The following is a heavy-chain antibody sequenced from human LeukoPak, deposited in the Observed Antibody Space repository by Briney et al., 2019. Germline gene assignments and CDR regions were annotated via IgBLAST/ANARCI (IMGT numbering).Heavy chain of an antibody. CDR2: ISSRSSTI. CDR3: ATLEFADS. V-gene: IGHV3-48*01. CDR1: GITFITHS. D-gene: IGHD3-10*01. Sequence: GGSLRLSCAASGITFITHSLNWVRQVPGKGLEWISYISSRSSTIYYADSVRGRFTISRDDANNSLYLQMNSLRADDTALYFCATLEFADSWGQGTPVTVSS. J-gene: IGHJ4*02.